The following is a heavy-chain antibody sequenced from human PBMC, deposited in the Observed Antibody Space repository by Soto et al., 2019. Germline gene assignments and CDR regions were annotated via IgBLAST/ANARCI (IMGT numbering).Heavy chain of an antibody. CDR1: GFTFSSYS. CDR3: ARSILMRYFDY. Sequence: GSLRLSCVASGFTFSSYSMNWVRQAPGKGLEWVSYISASSSTIYYADSVKGRFTISRDNAKNSVYLQMNSLRDEDTAVYYCARSILMRYFDYWGQGALVTVSS. J-gene: IGHJ4*02. D-gene: IGHD3-9*01. V-gene: IGHV3-48*02. CDR2: ISASSSTI.